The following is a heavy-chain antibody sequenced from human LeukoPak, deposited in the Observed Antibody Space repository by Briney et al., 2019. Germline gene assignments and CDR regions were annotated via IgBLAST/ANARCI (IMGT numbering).Heavy chain of an antibody. CDR2: IYGSGVSI. CDR3: AKDLGWELPAEAY. J-gene: IGHJ4*02. V-gene: IGHV3-23*01. D-gene: IGHD1-26*01. Sequence: GGSLRLPCVASGFTFKNYVMNWVRQAPGKGLEWLATIYGSGVSISYADSVKGRFTISRDNSNNTLYLQVNSLRAEDTAMYYCAKDLGWELPAEAYWGQGILVTVSS. CDR1: GFTFKNYV.